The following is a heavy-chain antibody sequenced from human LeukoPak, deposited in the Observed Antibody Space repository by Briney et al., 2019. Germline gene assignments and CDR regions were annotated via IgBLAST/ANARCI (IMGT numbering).Heavy chain of an antibody. J-gene: IGHJ4*02. D-gene: IGHD6-19*01. CDR1: GFTFSSYE. Sequence: GGSLRLSCAASGFTFSSYEMNWVRQAPGKGLEWVSYISSSGSTIYYADSVKGRFTISRYNAKNSPYLQMNSLRAEDTAVYYCARDLAVAGKGTGDYWGQGNLVTVSS. V-gene: IGHV3-48*03. CDR3: ARDLAVAGKGTGDY. CDR2: ISSSGSTI.